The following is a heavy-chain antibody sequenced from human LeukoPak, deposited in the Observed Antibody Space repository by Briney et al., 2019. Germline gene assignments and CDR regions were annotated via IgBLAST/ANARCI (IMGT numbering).Heavy chain of an antibody. V-gene: IGHV3-7*01. J-gene: IGHJ4*02. CDR3: ARDTYYFGSGSYYRDS. D-gene: IGHD3-10*01. CDR2: INPDASEK. CDR1: GFTFSSYW. Sequence: GGSLRLSCAASGFTFSSYWMSWVRQAPGKGLEWVANINPDASEKYYVGSVKGRFTISRDNAKSSVYLQMNSLRAEDAAVYYCARDTYYFGSGSYYRDSWGQGTLVTVSS.